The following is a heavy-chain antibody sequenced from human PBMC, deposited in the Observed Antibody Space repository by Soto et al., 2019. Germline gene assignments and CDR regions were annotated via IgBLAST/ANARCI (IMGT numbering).Heavy chain of an antibody. CDR1: GYTFTHYY. CDR3: ARPPFPGCINGVCYPCDH. Sequence: QVQLVQSGAEVKKPGASVKVSCKASGYTFTHYYMHWVRQAPGQGLEWMGMINPSGGSTSYAQNFQDRLTMTRETSTNKVYMELSSLRSEDTAVYYCARPPFPGCINGVCYPCDHWGQGTLVTVSS. J-gene: IGHJ4*02. D-gene: IGHD2-8*01. V-gene: IGHV1-46*01. CDR2: INPSGGST.